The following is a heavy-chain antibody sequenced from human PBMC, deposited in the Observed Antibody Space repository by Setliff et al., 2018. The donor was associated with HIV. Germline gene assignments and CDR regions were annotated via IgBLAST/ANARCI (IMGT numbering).Heavy chain of an antibody. D-gene: IGHD1-26*01. CDR1: GDSVTSETYC. J-gene: IGHJ3*02. CDR2: SCYSRIT. Sequence: PSETLSLTCTVSGDSVTSETYCWGWIRQPPEKGLECIGSSCYSRITYYNSSLKSRATLSVDTPKNHLSLKLSSVTAADTAVYYCARGMGGSQVGGDAFDIWGQGTTVTVSS. CDR3: ARGMGGSQVGGDAFDI. V-gene: IGHV4-39*02.